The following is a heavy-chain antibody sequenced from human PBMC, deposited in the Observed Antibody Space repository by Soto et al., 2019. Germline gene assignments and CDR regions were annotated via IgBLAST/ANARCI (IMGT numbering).Heavy chain of an antibody. V-gene: IGHV5-51*03. D-gene: IGHD2-2*01. J-gene: IGHJ3*01. Sequence: EVQLEQSGAEVREPGESLRISCKASGYIFANYWIAWGRQRPGNGLEWVGVIYPGASDTRYSPTFQGQVTILATESIGTEYLQWNSLRASDTAMYNCATSSKPFPRLEYCSSSSCPSAFDLWGQGTTVTVCS. CDR2: IYPGASDT. CDR3: ATSSKPFPRLEYCSSSSCPSAFDL. CDR1: GYIFANYW.